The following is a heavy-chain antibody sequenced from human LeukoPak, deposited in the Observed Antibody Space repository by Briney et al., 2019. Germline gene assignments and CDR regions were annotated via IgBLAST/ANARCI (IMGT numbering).Heavy chain of an antibody. D-gene: IGHD2-21*02. J-gene: IGHJ6*02. CDR2: ISGSGGGT. CDR1: GFTFSSYA. CDR3: AKTLAYRAGDCYAYYYYGMDV. V-gene: IGHV3-23*01. Sequence: GGSLRLSCAASGFTFSSYAMSWVRQAPGKGLEWVSVISGSGGGTYYADSVKGRFTISRDNSKNTLYLQMNSLRAEDTAVYYCAKTLAYRAGDCYAYYYYGMDVWGQGTTVTVSS.